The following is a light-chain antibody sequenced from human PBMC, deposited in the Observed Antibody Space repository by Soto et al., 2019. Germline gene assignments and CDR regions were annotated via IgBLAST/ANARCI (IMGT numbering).Light chain of an antibody. J-gene: IGKJ4*01. CDR1: QGISSR. CDR3: QQPHSFPLT. CDR2: SAS. Sequence: DIPMTQSPSSVSASVGDRVTITCRASQGISSRLAWYQQKPAKAPKLLIYSASTVHSGVPASFSGSGYGTDFTLTISSLQPEDFATDYCQQPHSFPLTFGGGTKVEIK. V-gene: IGKV1D-12*01.